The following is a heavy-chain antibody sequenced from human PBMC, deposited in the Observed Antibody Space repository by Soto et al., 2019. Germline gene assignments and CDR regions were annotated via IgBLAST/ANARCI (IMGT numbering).Heavy chain of an antibody. V-gene: IGHV1-18*01. CDR2: ISAYNGNT. Sequence: VASVKVSCKASGYTFTSYGISWVRQAPGQGLEWMGWISAYNGNTNYAQKLQGRVTMTTDTSTSTAYMELRSLRSDDTAVYYCARDRYLWFGELSIDYWGQGTLVTVSS. J-gene: IGHJ4*02. CDR3: ARDRYLWFGELSIDY. D-gene: IGHD3-10*01. CDR1: GYTFTSYG.